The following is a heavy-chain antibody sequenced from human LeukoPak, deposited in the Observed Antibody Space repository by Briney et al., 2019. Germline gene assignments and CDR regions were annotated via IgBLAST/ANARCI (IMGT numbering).Heavy chain of an antibody. CDR2: IYYSGST. J-gene: IGHJ5*02. V-gene: IGHV4-59*08. D-gene: IGHD6-19*01. CDR1: GGSISGHY. CDR3: ARHLYSSGWYKAPDWFDP. Sequence: SETLSLTCTVSGGSISGHYWNWLRQPPGKGLEWIGYIYYSGSTNYHPSLKSRVTISVDTSKNQFSLKLSSVTAADTAVYYCARHLYSSGWYKAPDWFDPWGQGTLVTVSS.